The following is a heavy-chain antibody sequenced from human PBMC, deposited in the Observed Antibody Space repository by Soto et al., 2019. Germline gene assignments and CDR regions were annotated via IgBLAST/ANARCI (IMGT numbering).Heavy chain of an antibody. J-gene: IGHJ4*02. CDR1: EFTFSNYA. CDR2: ISDNGGTT. V-gene: IGHV3-23*01. Sequence: PGGSLRLSCAASEFTFSNYAMSWVRQAPGKGLEWVSSISDNGGTTYYADSVKGRFTISRDNAKNSLYLQMNSLRAEDAAVYYCARFVEIASYDFWSGLLTAGKFDYWGQGTLVTVSS. CDR3: ARFVEIASYDFWSGLLTAGKFDY. D-gene: IGHD3-3*01.